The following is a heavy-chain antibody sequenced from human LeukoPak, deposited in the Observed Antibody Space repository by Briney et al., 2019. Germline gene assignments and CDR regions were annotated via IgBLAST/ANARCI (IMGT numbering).Heavy chain of an antibody. CDR1: GGSFSGYY. CDR2: INHSGST. V-gene: IGHV4-34*01. D-gene: IGHD3-22*01. Sequence: SETPSLTCAVYGGSFSGYYWSWIRQPPGKGLEWIGEINHSGSTNYNPSLKSRVTISVDTSKNQFSLKLCSVTAADTAVYYCARGKGYYDSSGPDYWGQGTLVTVSS. J-gene: IGHJ4*02. CDR3: ARGKGYYDSSGPDY.